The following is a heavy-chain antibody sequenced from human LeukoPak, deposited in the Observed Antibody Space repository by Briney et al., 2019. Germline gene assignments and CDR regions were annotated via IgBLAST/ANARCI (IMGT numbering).Heavy chain of an antibody. J-gene: IGHJ5*02. D-gene: IGHD3-3*01. V-gene: IGHV3-21*01. CDR1: GFTFSNYS. Sequence: GGSLRLSCAASGFTFSNYSMNWVRQAPGKGLEWVSSISSSSSYIYYADSVKGRFTISRDNAKNSLYLQMNSLRAEDTAVYYCARKLDFWSGQNWFDPWGQGTLVTVSS. CDR2: ISSSSSYI. CDR3: ARKLDFWSGQNWFDP.